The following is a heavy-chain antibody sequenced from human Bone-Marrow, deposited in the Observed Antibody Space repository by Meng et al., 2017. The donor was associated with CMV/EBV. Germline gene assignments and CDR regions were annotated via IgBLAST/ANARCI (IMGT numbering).Heavy chain of an antibody. V-gene: IGHV3-21*01. Sequence: GESLKISCAASGFTFSSYSMNWVRQAPGKGLEWVSSISSSSSYIYYADSVKGRFTISRDNAKNSLYLQMNSLRAEDTATYYCARAYDFWSTDYYYGMDVWGQGTTVTVSS. CDR2: ISSSSSYI. CDR3: ARAYDFWSTDYYYGMDV. D-gene: IGHD3-3*01. CDR1: GFTFSSYS. J-gene: IGHJ6*02.